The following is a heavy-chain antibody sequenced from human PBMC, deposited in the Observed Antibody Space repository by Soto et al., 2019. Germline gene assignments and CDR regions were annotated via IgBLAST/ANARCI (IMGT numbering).Heavy chain of an antibody. J-gene: IGHJ4*02. CDR2: IVVGSGYT. Sequence: QMQLVQSGPEVKKPGTSVKVSCKASGFTFATSAVQWVRQARGQRLEWIGWIVVGSGYTDYAQKFKERLTITRDMPTGPAYMKLSSLRSEDTAVYYCAAGIYDCSGYHYWGQGTLVTVSS. CDR3: AAGIYDCSGYHY. D-gene: IGHD3-22*01. V-gene: IGHV1-58*01. CDR1: GFTFATSA.